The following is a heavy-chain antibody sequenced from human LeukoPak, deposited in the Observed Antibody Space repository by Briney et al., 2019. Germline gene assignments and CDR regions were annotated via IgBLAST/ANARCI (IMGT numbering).Heavy chain of an antibody. CDR3: AKRVGMVRGVRASPYYFDY. V-gene: IGHV3-23*01. D-gene: IGHD3-10*01. CDR1: GFTFSSYA. CDR2: ISGSGGST. J-gene: IGHJ4*02. Sequence: GGSLRLSCAASGFTFSSYAVSWVRQAPGKGLEWVSAISGSGGSTYYADSVKGRFTISRDNSKNTLYLQMNSLRAEDTAVYYCAKRVGMVRGVRASPYYFDYWGQGTLVTVSS.